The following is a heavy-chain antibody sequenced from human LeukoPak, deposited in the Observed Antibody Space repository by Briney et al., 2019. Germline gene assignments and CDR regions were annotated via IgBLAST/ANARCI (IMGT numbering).Heavy chain of an antibody. CDR2: LNPSGGST. V-gene: IGHV1-46*01. D-gene: IGHD3-22*01. CDR1: GYTFTSYY. J-gene: IGHJ4*02. Sequence: VASVKVSCKASGYTFTSYYMHWVRQARGQGLEWMGILNPSGGSTSYAQKFQGRVTMTRDTSTNTVYMELSSLRSEDTAVYYCASQGDSSGSQFDYWGQGTLVTVSS. CDR3: ASQGDSSGSQFDY.